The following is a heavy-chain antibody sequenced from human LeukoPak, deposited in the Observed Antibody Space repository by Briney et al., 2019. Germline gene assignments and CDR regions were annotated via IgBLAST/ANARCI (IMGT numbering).Heavy chain of an antibody. CDR2: IYYSGST. Sequence: SETLSLTCTVSGGSISSYYWSWLRQPPGKGLEWIGYIYYSGSTNYNPSLKSRVTISVDTSKNQFSLKLSSVTAADTAVYYCASWSIAAAGYYFDYWGQGTLVTVSS. J-gene: IGHJ4*02. D-gene: IGHD6-13*01. CDR3: ASWSIAAAGYYFDY. CDR1: GGSISSYY. V-gene: IGHV4-59*01.